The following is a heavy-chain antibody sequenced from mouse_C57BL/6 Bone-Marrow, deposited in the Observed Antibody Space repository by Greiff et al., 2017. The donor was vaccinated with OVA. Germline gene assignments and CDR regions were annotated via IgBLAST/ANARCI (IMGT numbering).Heavy chain of an antibody. CDR3: ARHLFYAMDY. Sequence: EVHLVESGGDLVKPGGSLKLSCAASGFTFSSYGMSWVRQTPDKRLEWGATISSGGSDTYYPDSVKGRFTISRDNAKNTLYLQMSSLKSEDTAMYYCARHLFYAMDYWGQGTSVTVSS. CDR1: GFTFSSYG. V-gene: IGHV5-6*01. J-gene: IGHJ4*01. CDR2: ISSGGSDT.